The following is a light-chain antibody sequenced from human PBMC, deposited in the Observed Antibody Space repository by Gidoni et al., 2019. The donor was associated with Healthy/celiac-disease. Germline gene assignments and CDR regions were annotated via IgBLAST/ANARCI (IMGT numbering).Light chain of an antibody. CDR2: GAS. V-gene: IGKV3-20*01. CDR3: QQYGSSPLT. Sequence: IVLTQSPGTLSLSPGERATLSCRASQSVSSSYLAWYQQKPGQAPRLLIYGASSRATGIPDRFSGSGSGTDFTLTISRLEPEDFAVYYCQQYGSSPLTFAQGTKVEIK. J-gene: IGKJ1*01. CDR1: QSVSSSY.